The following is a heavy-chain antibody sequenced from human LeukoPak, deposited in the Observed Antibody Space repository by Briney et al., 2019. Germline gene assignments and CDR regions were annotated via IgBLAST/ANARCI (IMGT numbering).Heavy chain of an antibody. V-gene: IGHV1-69*04. CDR2: ILPILGIA. J-gene: IGHJ4*02. Sequence: SVKASWKAPGGTFRSYAVSWVRPAPGQGLGWIGRILPILGIANYAQKFQGRVTITADKSTSTAYMELSSLRSEDTAVYYCAREKAVVDIVATTEITFFDYWGQGTLVTVSS. D-gene: IGHD5-12*01. CDR3: AREKAVVDIVATTEITFFDY. CDR1: GGTFRSYA.